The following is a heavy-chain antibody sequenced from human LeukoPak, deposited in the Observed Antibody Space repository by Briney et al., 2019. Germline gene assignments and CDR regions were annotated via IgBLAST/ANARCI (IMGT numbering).Heavy chain of an antibody. CDR1: GFTFSSSA. Sequence: GGSLRLSCAASGFTFSSSAMSWVHQVPGKGLEWVSGISASGGSTYYADSVKGRFTISRDNSKNTLYLQMNSLRAEDTAVYFCAKEFGSGYFDYWGQGTLVTVSS. CDR3: AKEFGSGYFDY. CDR2: ISASGGST. J-gene: IGHJ4*02. D-gene: IGHD2-15*01. V-gene: IGHV3-23*01.